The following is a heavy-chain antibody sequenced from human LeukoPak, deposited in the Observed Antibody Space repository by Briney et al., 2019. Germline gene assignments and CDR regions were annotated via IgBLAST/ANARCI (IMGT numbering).Heavy chain of an antibody. Sequence: ASVKVSCKASGYTFTGYYMHWVRQAPGQGLEWMGWINPNSGGTKYAQKFQGRVTMTRDTSISTAYMELNRLRSDDTAVDYCARDPEKLYYYDSSGYSSLGYWGQGTLVSVSS. V-gene: IGHV1-2*02. D-gene: IGHD3-22*01. CDR1: GYTFTGYY. CDR2: INPNSGGT. J-gene: IGHJ4*02. CDR3: ARDPEKLYYYDSSGYSSLGY.